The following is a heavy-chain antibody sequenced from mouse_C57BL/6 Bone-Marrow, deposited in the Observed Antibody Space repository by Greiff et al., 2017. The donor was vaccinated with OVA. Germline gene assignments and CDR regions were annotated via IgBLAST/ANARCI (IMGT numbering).Heavy chain of an antibody. CDR1: GYTFTSYW. CDR3: ARSYYDYDTPFAY. J-gene: IGHJ3*01. D-gene: IGHD2-4*01. CDR2: IDPSDSYT. V-gene: IGHV1-50*01. Sequence: VQLQQPGAELVKPGASVKLSCKASGYTFTSYWMQWVKQRPGQGLEWIGEIDPSDSYTNYNQKFKGKATLTVDTSSSTAYMQLSSLTSEDSAVYYCARSYYDYDTPFAYWGQGTLVTVSA.